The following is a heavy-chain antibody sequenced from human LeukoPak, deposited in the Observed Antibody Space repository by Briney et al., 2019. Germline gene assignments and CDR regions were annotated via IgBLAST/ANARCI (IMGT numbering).Heavy chain of an antibody. D-gene: IGHD2-2*01. CDR3: AKDSPGYCSSTSCYGMDV. Sequence: PGGSLRLSCAASGFTFYDYAMHWVRQAPGKGLGWVSGISGSGGSTYYADSVKGRVTICRDNSKNTLYLQMNSLRAEDTAVYYCAKDSPGYCSSTSCYGMDVWGQGTTVTVSS. CDR1: GFTFYDYA. J-gene: IGHJ6*02. CDR2: ISGSGGST. V-gene: IGHV3-23*01.